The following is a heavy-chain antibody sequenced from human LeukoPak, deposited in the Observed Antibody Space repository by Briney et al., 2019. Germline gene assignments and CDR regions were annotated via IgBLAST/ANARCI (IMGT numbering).Heavy chain of an antibody. V-gene: IGHV1-8*01. CDR2: MNPNSGKI. Sequence: ASVKVSCKASGYTFTSFDINWVRQAPGQGLGWMGWMNPNSGKIAYAQKFQGRVTMTRDTSISTAYMELSRLRSDDTAVYYCARDLFSYDSSGSWFDPWGQGTLVTVSS. CDR3: ARDLFSYDSSGSWFDP. D-gene: IGHD3-22*01. J-gene: IGHJ5*02. CDR1: GYTFTSFD.